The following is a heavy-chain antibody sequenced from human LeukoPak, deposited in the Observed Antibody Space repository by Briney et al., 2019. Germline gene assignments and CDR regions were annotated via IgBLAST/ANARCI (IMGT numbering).Heavy chain of an antibody. CDR2: IRYDGSNK. J-gene: IGHJ4*02. CDR1: GFTFSSYG. CDR3: AKDLREGYYDSSGTFDY. Sequence: GGSLRLSCAASGFTFSSYGRHWVRQAPGKGLEWVAFIRYDGSNKYYAESVKGRLTISRDNSKNTLYLQMNSLRAEDTAVYYCAKDLREGYYDSSGTFDYWGQGTLVTVSS. V-gene: IGHV3-30*02. D-gene: IGHD3-22*01.